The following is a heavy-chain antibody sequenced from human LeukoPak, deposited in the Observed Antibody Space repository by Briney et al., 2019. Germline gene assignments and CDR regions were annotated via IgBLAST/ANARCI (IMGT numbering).Heavy chain of an antibody. CDR3: AGRPTGYSSGYIH. CDR1: GFTFSSYA. V-gene: IGHV3-23*01. CDR2: ISGSGGST. D-gene: IGHD5-18*01. Sequence: GGSLRLSCAASGFTFSSYAMSWVRQAPGKGLEWVSAISGSGGSTYYADSVKGRFTISRDNSKNTLYLQMNSLRAEDTAVYYCAGRPTGYSSGYIHWGQGTLVTVSS. J-gene: IGHJ4*02.